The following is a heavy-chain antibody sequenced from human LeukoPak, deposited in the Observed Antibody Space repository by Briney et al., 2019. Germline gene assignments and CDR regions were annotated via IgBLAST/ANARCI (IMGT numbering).Heavy chain of an antibody. D-gene: IGHD2-15*01. Sequence: GGSLRLSCAASGFTFSRYDMNWVRQAPGKGLEWVSHITTGGTTIYYADSVKGRFTISRDNAKNSLYLQMNSLRVEDTAVYYCARGRVCSGGTCNYFDYWGQGTLVTVSS. CDR3: ARGRVCSGGTCNYFDY. CDR1: GFTFSRYD. V-gene: IGHV3-48*03. J-gene: IGHJ4*02. CDR2: ITTGGTTI.